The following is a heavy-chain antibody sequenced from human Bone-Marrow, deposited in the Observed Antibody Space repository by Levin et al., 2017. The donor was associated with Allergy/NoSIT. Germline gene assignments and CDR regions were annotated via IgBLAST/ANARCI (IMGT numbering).Heavy chain of an antibody. Sequence: GESLKISCVASGFTFSTYAMTWVRQAPGKGLEWVSSISGNIGTTFYADSVKGRFTISRDNSNNTLYLQINILRAEDTALYYCARGVGCTGGTCSPYYFYYWGQGTVVSVSS. D-gene: IGHD2-15*01. CDR3: ARGVGCTGGTCSPYYFYY. CDR2: ISGNIGTT. CDR1: GFTFSTYA. J-gene: IGHJ4*02. V-gene: IGHV3-23*01.